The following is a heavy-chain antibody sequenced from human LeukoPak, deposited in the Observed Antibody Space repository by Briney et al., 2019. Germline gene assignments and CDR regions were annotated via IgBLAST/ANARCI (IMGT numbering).Heavy chain of an antibody. CDR2: IYGGGDT. J-gene: IGHJ4*02. V-gene: IGHV3-53*01. D-gene: IGHD6-6*01. CDR3: TRLLPSSHHFFDF. Sequence: GGSLRLSCAVSGFTVSNDYMSWVRQAPGTRLEWVSVIYGGGDTYYADSVRVRFTISRDNFENTLFLQMDSLRPEDTAVYYCTRLLPSSHHFFDFWGQGTLVTVSS. CDR1: GFTVSNDY.